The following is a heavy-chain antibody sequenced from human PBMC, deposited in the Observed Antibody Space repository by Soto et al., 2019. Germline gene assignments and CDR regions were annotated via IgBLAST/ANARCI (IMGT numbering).Heavy chain of an antibody. CDR1: GFTFSSYG. J-gene: IGHJ5*02. D-gene: IGHD6-19*01. CDR2: ISDDGSNK. CDR3: AKDQAPQRQLLVRGWFDP. V-gene: IGHV3-30*18. Sequence: QVQLVESGGGVVQPGRSLRFSCAASGFTFSSYGMHWVRQAPGKGLEWVAVISDDGSNKYYADSVKGRFTISRDNSKNTLDLQMNSLRAEDTAVYYYAKDQAPQRQLLVRGWFDPWGQGTLVTVSS.